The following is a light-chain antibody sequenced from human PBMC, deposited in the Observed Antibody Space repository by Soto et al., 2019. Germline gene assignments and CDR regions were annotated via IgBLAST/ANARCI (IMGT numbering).Light chain of an antibody. Sequence: QSALTQPASVSGSPGQSITISCSGTSSDVGAYDHVSWYQQYPGKAPKFIIFEISNRPSGISSRFSGSRSGNTASLTISRLQAEDEAYYYCSSYTGRDTVIFGGGTKVTV. CDR2: EIS. CDR3: SSYTGRDTVI. CDR1: SSDVGAYDH. J-gene: IGLJ2*01. V-gene: IGLV2-14*01.